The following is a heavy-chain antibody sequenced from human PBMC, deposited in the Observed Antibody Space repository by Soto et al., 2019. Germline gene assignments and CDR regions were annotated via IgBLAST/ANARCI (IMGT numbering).Heavy chain of an antibody. CDR3: AHPAPYYHILPGYLRAYYFDY. J-gene: IGHJ4*02. V-gene: IGHV2-5*02. CDR1: GFSLSTSGVG. CDR2: IYWDDDK. Sequence: QITLKESGPTLVKPTQTLTLTCTFSGFSLSTSGVGVGWIRQPPGKALEWLALIYWDDDKRYSPSLKSRLTITKDTSKNQVVPTMTNMDPVDTATYYCAHPAPYYHILPGYLRAYYFDYWGQGTLVTVSS. D-gene: IGHD3-9*01.